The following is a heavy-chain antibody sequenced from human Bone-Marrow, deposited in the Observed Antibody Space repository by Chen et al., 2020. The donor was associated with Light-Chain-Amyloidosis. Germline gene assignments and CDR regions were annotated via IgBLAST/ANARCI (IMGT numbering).Heavy chain of an antibody. D-gene: IGHD5-12*01. V-gene: IGHV5-51*01. CDR2: IYPDDSDA. Sequence: EVQLEQSGPEVKKPGEFLKISCKGSGYTFPNYWIGWVRQMPGKGLEWMGVIYPDDSDARYSPSFEGQVTISADKSITTAYLQWRSLKASDTAMYYCARRRDGYNFDYLGQGTLVTVSS. J-gene: IGHJ4*02. CDR3: ARRRDGYNFDY. CDR1: GYTFPNYW.